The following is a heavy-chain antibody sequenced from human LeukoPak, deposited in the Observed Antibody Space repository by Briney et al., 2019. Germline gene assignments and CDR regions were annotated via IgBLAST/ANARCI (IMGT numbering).Heavy chain of an antibody. CDR1: GFTFNTYW. CDR3: AKDQAAAGPYQSYYYYMDV. Sequence: GGSLRLSCEASGFTFNTYWMSWVRQAPGKGLEWVSAISGSGGSTYYADSVKGRFTISRDNSKNTLYLQMNSLRAEDTAVYYCAKDQAAAGPYQSYYYYMDVWGKGTTVTVSS. V-gene: IGHV3-23*01. CDR2: ISGSGGST. D-gene: IGHD6-13*01. J-gene: IGHJ6*03.